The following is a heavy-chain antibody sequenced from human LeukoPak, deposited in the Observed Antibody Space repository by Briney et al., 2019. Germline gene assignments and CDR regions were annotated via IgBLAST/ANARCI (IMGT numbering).Heavy chain of an antibody. CDR2: INNDGTAT. J-gene: IGHJ4*02. CDR1: GFTFSAYW. D-gene: IGHD7-27*01. CDR3: TRPDFDDWGSNDY. V-gene: IGHV3-74*01. Sequence: GGSLRLSCAASGFTFSAYWMHWVRQVPGKGLVWVSRINNDGTATFFADSVKGRFTISRDNAKNTLYLQMDSLRAEDTAIYYCTRPDFDDWGSNDYWGQGTLVTVSS.